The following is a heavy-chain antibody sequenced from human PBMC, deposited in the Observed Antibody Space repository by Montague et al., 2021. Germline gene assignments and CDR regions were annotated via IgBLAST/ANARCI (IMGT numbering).Heavy chain of an antibody. CDR3: ARDTRGVFDI. J-gene: IGHJ3*02. V-gene: IGHV3-7*01. CDR2: INQDGTMT. Sequence: SLRLSCAASGFTFTDYWMTWIRQAPGKGLEWVALINQDGTMTHYVDSVKGRFTISRDNAKNSLYLQMNSLRAEDTALYYCARDTRGVFDIWGQGTMVTVSS. CDR1: GFTFTDYW. D-gene: IGHD2-2*01.